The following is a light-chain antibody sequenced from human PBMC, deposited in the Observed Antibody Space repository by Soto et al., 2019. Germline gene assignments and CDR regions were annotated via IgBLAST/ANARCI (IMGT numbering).Light chain of an antibody. J-gene: IGLJ1*01. Sequence: QSVLTQPASVSGSPGQSITISCTGTSSDVGGYNFVSWYQQHPGKAPKFMIYDVNKRPSGVSNRFSGSKSGNTASLTISGLQAEDEGDYYCSSYSSSSTHYVFGTGTKLTVL. CDR1: SSDVGGYNF. CDR3: SSYSSSSTHYV. CDR2: DVN. V-gene: IGLV2-14*01.